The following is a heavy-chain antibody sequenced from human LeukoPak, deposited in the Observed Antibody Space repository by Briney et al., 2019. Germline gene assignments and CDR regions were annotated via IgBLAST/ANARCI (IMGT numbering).Heavy chain of an antibody. J-gene: IGHJ2*01. CDR2: IYSSGST. V-gene: IGHV4-4*07. CDR1: GGSISSFY. Sequence: SETLSLTCSVSGGSISSFYWSWIRQPAGKGLEWIGRIYSSGSTNYNPSLKSRVTMSVDTSKNQFSLKLSSVTAADTAVYYCARGQYHLLYWYFDLWGRGTLVTVSS. D-gene: IGHD2-2*01. CDR3: ARGQYHLLYWYFDL.